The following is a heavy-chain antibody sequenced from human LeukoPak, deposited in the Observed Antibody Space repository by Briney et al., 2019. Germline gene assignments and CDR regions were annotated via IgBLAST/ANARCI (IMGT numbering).Heavy chain of an antibody. CDR3: ARLPSAVADYYYYYGMDV. Sequence: SETLSLTCTVSGGSISSYYWSWIRQPPGKGLEWIGYIYYSGSTNYNPSLKSRVTISVGTSKDQFSLKLSSVTAADTAVYYCARLPSAVADYYYYYGMDVWGQGTTVTVSS. J-gene: IGHJ6*02. D-gene: IGHD6-19*01. CDR2: IYYSGST. V-gene: IGHV4-59*08. CDR1: GGSISSYY.